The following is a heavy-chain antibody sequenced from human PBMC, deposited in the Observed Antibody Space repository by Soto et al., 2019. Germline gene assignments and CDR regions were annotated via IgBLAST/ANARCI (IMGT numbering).Heavy chain of an antibody. V-gene: IGHV4-61*08. CDR2: VYYTGTT. D-gene: IGHD3-22*01. CDR1: GGSISSGGYY. CDR3: ARLGGYYQSLDT. J-gene: IGHJ5*02. Sequence: SETLSLTCAVSGGSISSGGYYWTWIRQPPGKGLEWIGYVYYTGTTTYSPSLKSRVTISVDTSMNQISLKLSSVTAADTAFYYCARLGGYYQSLDTWGQGTLVTVSS.